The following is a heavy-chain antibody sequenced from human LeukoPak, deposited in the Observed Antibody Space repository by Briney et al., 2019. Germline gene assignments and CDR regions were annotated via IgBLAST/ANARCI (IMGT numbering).Heavy chain of an antibody. J-gene: IGHJ4*02. CDR1: GFTFSSYS. CDR3: ARGRVITMVRGVLVY. CDR2: ISSSSSTI. D-gene: IGHD3-10*01. Sequence: GGSLRLSCAASGFTFSSYSMNWVRQAPGKGLEWVSYISSSSSTIYYADSVKGRFTISRDNAKNSLYLQMNSLRAEDTAVYYCARGRVITMVRGVLVYWGQGALVTVSS. V-gene: IGHV3-48*01.